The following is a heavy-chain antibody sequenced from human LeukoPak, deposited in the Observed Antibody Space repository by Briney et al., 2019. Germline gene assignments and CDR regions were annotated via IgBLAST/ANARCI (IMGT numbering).Heavy chain of an antibody. CDR3: ARDRLYYFDY. CDR2: INHSGST. CDR1: GGSFRGYY. D-gene: IGHD3-22*01. Sequence: SETLSLTCAVYGGSFRGYYWSWIRQPPGKGLGWSGEINHSGSTNYNPSRKSRVTISVDTSKNQCSLQLSSVTAADTAVYYCARDRLYYFDYWGQGNLVTVSS. J-gene: IGHJ4*02. V-gene: IGHV4-34*01.